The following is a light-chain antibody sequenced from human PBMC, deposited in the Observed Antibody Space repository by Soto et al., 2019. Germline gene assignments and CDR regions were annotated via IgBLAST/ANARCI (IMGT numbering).Light chain of an antibody. CDR1: TGAVTSGHY. CDR3: LVSYSGARVV. CDR2: DTS. Sequence: QSAVTQEPSLTVSPGGTVTLTCGSSTGAVTSGHYPYWFQQKPGQAPRTLIYDTSNKHSWTPARFSGSLLGGKAALTLSGAQPEDEAEYYCLVSYSGARVVFGGGTKLTVL. V-gene: IGLV7-46*01. J-gene: IGLJ2*01.